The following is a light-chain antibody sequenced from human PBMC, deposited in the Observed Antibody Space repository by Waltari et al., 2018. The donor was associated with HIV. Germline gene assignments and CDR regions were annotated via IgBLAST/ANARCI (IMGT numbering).Light chain of an antibody. V-gene: IGKV1-39*01. J-gene: IGKJ5*01. CDR1: EFVSGC. Sequence: DIQITKDPLTLCACVGERVAYTCRASEFVSGCLLWYHMTPWKDPRLLVYGALTLHRGVPSRFSGRGSGTDYTLTISNLQREDFGTYFCQQTYNTPHTFGLGTRLEI. CDR2: GAL. CDR3: QQTYNTPHT.